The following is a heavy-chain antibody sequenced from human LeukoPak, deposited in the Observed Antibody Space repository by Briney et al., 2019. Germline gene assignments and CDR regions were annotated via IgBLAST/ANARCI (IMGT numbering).Heavy chain of an antibody. CDR1: GFTFSSYA. J-gene: IGHJ4*02. D-gene: IGHD2-2*01. CDR3: TKKGDIVVEPAALIDY. Sequence: PGGSLRHSCAASGFTFSSYAMSWVRQAPGKGLEWVSAISGSGGSTYYADSVKGRFTISRDNSKNTLYLQMNSLRAEDTAVYYCTKKGDIVVEPAALIDYWGQGTLVTVSS. V-gene: IGHV3-23*01. CDR2: ISGSGGST.